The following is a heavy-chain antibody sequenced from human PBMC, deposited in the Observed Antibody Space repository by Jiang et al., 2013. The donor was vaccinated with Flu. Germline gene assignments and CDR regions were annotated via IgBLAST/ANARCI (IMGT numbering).Heavy chain of an antibody. Sequence: GYSFTSYWIGWVRQMPGKGLEWMGIIYPGDSDTRYSPSFQGQVTISADKSISTAYLQWSSLKASDTAMYYCARHAIRHIVATIEGNWFDPWGQGTLVTVSS. V-gene: IGHV5-51*01. J-gene: IGHJ5*02. CDR3: ARHAIRHIVATIEGNWFDP. CDR2: IYPGDSDT. D-gene: IGHD5-12*01. CDR1: GYSFTSYW.